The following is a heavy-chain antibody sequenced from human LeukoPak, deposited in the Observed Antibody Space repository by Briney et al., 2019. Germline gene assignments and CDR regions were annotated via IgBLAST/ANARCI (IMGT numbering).Heavy chain of an antibody. CDR1: GYTFTSYD. J-gene: IGHJ4*02. CDR2: MNPNSGNT. V-gene: IGHV1-8*01. D-gene: IGHD2-21*02. CDR3: ARRVCGGDCAGILYFDY. Sequence: ASVKVSCKASGYTFTSYDINWVRQATGQGLEWMGWMNPNSGNTGYAQKFQGRVTMTRNTSISTAYMELRSLTSDDTAVFYCARRVCGGDCAGILYFDYWGQGSLVTVSS.